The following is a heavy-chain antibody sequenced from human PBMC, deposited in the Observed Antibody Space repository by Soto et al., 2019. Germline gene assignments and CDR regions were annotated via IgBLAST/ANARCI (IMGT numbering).Heavy chain of an antibody. Sequence: SETLSLTCTVSGGSISSSSYYWGWIRQPPGKGLEWIGSIYYSGSTYYNPSLKSRVTISVDTSKNQFSLKLSSVTAADTAVYYCARVSYDSSGYYIDYWGQGTLVTVPQ. CDR3: ARVSYDSSGYYIDY. J-gene: IGHJ4*02. CDR2: IYYSGST. CDR1: GGSISSSSYY. D-gene: IGHD3-22*01. V-gene: IGHV4-39*07.